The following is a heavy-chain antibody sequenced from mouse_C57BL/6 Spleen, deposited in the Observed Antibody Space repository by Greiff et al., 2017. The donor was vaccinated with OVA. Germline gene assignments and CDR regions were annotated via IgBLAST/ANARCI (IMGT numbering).Heavy chain of an antibody. CDR1: GYTFTSYW. D-gene: IGHD2-1*01. J-gene: IGHJ4*01. CDR3: ARGGFYGNYASGAMDY. V-gene: IGHV1-69*01. Sequence: QVQLQQPGAELVMPGASVKLSCKASGYTFTSYWMHWVKQRPGQGLEWIGEIDPSDSYTNYNQKFKGKSTLTVDKSSSTAYMQLSGLTSEDSAVYYCARGGFYGNYASGAMDYWGQGTSVTVSS. CDR2: IDPSDSYT.